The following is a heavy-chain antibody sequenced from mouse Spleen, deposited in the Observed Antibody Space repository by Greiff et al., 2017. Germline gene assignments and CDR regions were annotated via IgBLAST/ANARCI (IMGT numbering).Heavy chain of an antibody. CDR2: ISSGGSYT. J-gene: IGHJ4*01. CDR3: ARHAGDAMDY. V-gene: IGHV5-6*01. Sequence: EVQLVESGGDLVKPGGSLKLSCAASGFTFSSYGMSWVRQTPDKRLEWVATISSGGSYTYYPDSVKGRFTISRDNAKNTLYLQMSSLKSEDTAMYYCARHAGDAMDYWGQGTSVTVSS. CDR1: GFTFSSYG.